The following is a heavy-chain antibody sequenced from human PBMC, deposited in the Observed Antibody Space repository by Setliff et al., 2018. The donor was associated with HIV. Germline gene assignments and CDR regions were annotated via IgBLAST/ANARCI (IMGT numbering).Heavy chain of an antibody. CDR1: GFTFSDHY. D-gene: IGHD3-10*01. CDR3: ARGRLLWSGSYYYYYMDV. J-gene: IGHJ6*03. V-gene: IGHV3-72*01. CDR2: TRNKVNRYTT. Sequence: GGSLRLSCAASGFTFSDHYMDWVRQATGMGLEWVGRTRNKVNRYTTEYAASVKGRFTISRDDSKNSLYLQMNSLKTEDTAVYYCARGRLLWSGSYYYYYMDVWGKGTTVTVSS.